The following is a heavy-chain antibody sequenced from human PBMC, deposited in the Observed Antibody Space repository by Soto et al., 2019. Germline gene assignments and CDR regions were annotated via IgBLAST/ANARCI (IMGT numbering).Heavy chain of an antibody. J-gene: IGHJ4*02. V-gene: IGHV1-46*01. CDR3: ARGGHVVVVAAALDY. Sequence: QVQLMQSGAEVKKPGASVKVSCKASGDTFTEYYIHWVRQAPGQGLEWMGTVNPSGGHTTYAQHFLGRGAMTRDTSTSTLYREMTSLTSEDTAVYYGARGGHVVVVAAALDYWGQGTLVTVSS. CDR2: VNPSGGHT. D-gene: IGHD2-21*02. CDR1: GDTFTEYY.